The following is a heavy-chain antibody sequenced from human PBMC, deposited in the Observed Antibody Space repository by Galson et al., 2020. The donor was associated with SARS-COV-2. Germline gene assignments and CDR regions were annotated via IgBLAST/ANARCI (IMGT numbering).Heavy chain of an antibody. CDR1: GFSPSTSGEG. D-gene: IGHD1-26*01. J-gene: IGHJ4*02. Sequence: SGPTLVKPAQTLTLTCTFSGFSPSTSGEGVGWIRQPPGKALEWLALIHWDDDKRYSPSLKSRLTITKDTSKNQVVLTMTNMDPVDTAPYYCAHSSGSYPHFDYWGQGTLVTVSS. V-gene: IGHV2-5*02. CDR3: AHSSGSYPHFDY. CDR2: IHWDDDK.